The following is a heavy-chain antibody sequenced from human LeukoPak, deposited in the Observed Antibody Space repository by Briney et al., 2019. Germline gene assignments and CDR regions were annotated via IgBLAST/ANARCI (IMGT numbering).Heavy chain of an antibody. V-gene: IGHV4-39*07. D-gene: IGHD3-10*01. J-gene: IGHJ5*02. CDR2: IYTSGST. CDR1: GGSISSSSYY. CDR3: ARDHRFYFASGSPHYWFDP. Sequence: PSETLSLTCTVSGGSISSSSYYWGWIRQPPGKGLEWIGSIYTSGSTNYNPSLKSRITMSVDTSKNQFSLKLSSVTAADTAVYYCARDHRFYFASGSPHYWFDPWGQGTLVTVSS.